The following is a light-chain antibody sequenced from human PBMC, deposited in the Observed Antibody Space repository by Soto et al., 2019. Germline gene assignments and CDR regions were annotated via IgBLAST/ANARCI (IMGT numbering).Light chain of an antibody. J-gene: IGKJ5*01. CDR3: QQYGSSPAT. V-gene: IGKV3-20*01. CDR2: GAS. CDR1: QSVNSRY. Sequence: EVVLTQSPGTLSLSPGERATLSCRASQSVNSRYLAWYQQKPGQAPRLLIYGASSRAAGIPDRFSVSGSGTDFTLTISRLAPGDFAVYYCQQYGSSPATFGQGTRLEIK.